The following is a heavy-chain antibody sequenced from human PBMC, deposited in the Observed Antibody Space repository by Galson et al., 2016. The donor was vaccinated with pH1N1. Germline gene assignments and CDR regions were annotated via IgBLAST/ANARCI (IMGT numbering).Heavy chain of an antibody. CDR3: AKDHCSHGDTNCFYFDL. Sequence: SLRLSCAASGFTFDAFAMHWARQVPGEGLEWVSVITWNSHVIDYADSVKGRFTISRDNARNSLYLQMNNLRPEDSAFYFCAKDHCSHGDTNCFYFDLWGRGTLVTVSS. J-gene: IGHJ2*01. V-gene: IGHV3-9*01. D-gene: IGHD4-17*01. CDR2: ITWNSHVI. CDR1: GFTFDAFA.